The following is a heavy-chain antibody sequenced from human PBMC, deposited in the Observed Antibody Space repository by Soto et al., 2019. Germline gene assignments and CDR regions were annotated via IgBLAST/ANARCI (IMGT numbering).Heavy chain of an antibody. CDR2: IWYDGSKE. J-gene: IGHJ4*02. Sequence: QVQLVESGGGVVQPGRSLRLSCAASGFTFSSYGIHWVRQAPGKGLEWVAVIWYDGSKEYYADSAKGRFTISRDDSKNTVYLQMNSLRAEDTAVYYCVREDCSGSHCFSDYWGQGTLVTVSS. V-gene: IGHV3-33*01. CDR3: VREDCSGSHCFSDY. D-gene: IGHD2-15*01. CDR1: GFTFSSYG.